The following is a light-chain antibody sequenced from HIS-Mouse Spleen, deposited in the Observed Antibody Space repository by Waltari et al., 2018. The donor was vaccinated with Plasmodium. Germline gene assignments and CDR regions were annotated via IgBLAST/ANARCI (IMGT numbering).Light chain of an antibody. CDR1: ALPKQY. V-gene: IGLV3-10*01. CDR2: YDS. J-gene: IGLJ3*02. Sequence: SYELTQPPSVSVSPGQTARITCSGDALPKQYASWYQQKSGQAPVLVIYYDSNRPSGIPERFSGSSSGTMATLTISGAQVEDEADYYCYSTDSSGNHRVFGGGTKLTVL. CDR3: YSTDSSGNHRV.